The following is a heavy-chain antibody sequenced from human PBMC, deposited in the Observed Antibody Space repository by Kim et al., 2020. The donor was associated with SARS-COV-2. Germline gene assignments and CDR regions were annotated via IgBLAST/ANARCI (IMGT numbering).Heavy chain of an antibody. Sequence: SETLSLTCDVFGGSFSGYSWSWIRQSPVEGMEWIGEIDHSGSTKYNPSFRSRATISVDTSKKQFSLNLYSVTPADTAVYHCARGGFYGSGRYYVTWFDPWGQGTLVTVSS. D-gene: IGHD3-10*01. V-gene: IGHV4-34*01. J-gene: IGHJ5*02. CDR1: GGSFSGYS. CDR3: ARGGFYGSGRYYVTWFDP. CDR2: IDHSGST.